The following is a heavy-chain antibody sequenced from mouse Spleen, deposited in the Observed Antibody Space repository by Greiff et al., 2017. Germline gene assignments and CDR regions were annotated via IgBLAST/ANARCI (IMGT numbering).Heavy chain of an antibody. V-gene: IGHV1-42*01. D-gene: IGHD2-10*02. CDR2: INPSTGGT. Sequence: VQLKESGPELVKPGASVKISCKASGYSFTGYYMNWVKQSPEKSLEWIGEINPSTGGTTYNQKFKAKATLTVDKSSSTAYMQLKSLTSEDSAVYYCARFSPYGNYAMDYWGQGTSVTVSS. CDR3: ARFSPYGNYAMDY. J-gene: IGHJ4*01. CDR1: GYSFTGYY.